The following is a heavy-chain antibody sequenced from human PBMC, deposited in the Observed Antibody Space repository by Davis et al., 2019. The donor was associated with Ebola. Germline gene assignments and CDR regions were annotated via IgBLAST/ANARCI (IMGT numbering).Heavy chain of an antibody. Sequence: ASVKVSCKASGFTFTNYAIHWVRQAPGQSLEWTGWINAGNGNTKYSQKFQGRVTITTDTSASTAYMELSSLRSEDTAMFYCARIILGRDFYGMDVWGQGTTVTVSS. CDR1: GFTFTNYA. V-gene: IGHV1-3*01. CDR3: ARIILGRDFYGMDV. J-gene: IGHJ6*02. CDR2: INAGNGNT. D-gene: IGHD2-21*01.